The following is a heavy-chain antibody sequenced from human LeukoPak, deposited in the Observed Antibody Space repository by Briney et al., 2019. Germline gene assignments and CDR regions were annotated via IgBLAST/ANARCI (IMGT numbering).Heavy chain of an antibody. CDR1: GYTFTGYY. D-gene: IGHD2-8*01. CDR3: ARGVTKVDY. V-gene: IGHV1-2*02. J-gene: IGHJ4*02. CDR2: INPNSGDT. Sequence: ASVKVSCKAYGYTFTGYYIHLVRQAPGQGLEWMGWINPNSGDTNYAQKFQGRVTMTRDTSISTAYMELSRLRSDDTAVYYCARGVTKVDYWGQGTLVTVSS.